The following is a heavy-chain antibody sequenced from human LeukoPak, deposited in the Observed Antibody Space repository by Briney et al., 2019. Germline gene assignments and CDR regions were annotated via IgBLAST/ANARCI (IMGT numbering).Heavy chain of an antibody. D-gene: IGHD6-13*01. CDR2: IIPIFGTA. CDR3: ARGPYSSSWYWVD. CDR1: GGTFSRYA. V-gene: IGHV1-69*01. Sequence: SVNVSCKASGGTFSRYAISWVRQAPGQGLEWMGGIIPIFGTANYAQKFQGRVTITADESTSTAYMELSSLRSEDTAVYYCARGPYSSSWYWVDWGQGTLVTVSS. J-gene: IGHJ1*01.